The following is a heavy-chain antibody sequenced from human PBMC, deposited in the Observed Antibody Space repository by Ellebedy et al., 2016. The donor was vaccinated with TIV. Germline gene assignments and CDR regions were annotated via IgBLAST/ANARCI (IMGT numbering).Heavy chain of an antibody. CDR2: IDPSDSYT. D-gene: IGHD6-13*01. V-gene: IGHV5-10-1*01. J-gene: IGHJ2*01. Sequence: ASVKVSCKASGYTFTSYGISWVRQMPGKGLEWMGRIDPSDSYTNYSPSFQGHVTISADKSISTAYLQWSSLKASDTAMYYCARRMAVGTIWYFDLWGRGTLVTVSS. CDR3: ARRMAVGTIWYFDL. CDR1: GYTFTSYG.